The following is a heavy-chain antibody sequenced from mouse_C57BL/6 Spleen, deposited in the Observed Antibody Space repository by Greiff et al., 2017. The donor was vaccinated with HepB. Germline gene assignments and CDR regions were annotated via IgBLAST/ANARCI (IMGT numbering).Heavy chain of an antibody. V-gene: IGHV1-81*01. CDR3: ARREGLRRKGFFDY. CDR2: IYPRSGNT. CDR1: GYTFTSYG. Sequence: VQLVESGAELARPGASVKLSCKASGYTFTSYGISWVKQRTGQGLEWIGEIYPRSGNTYYNEKFKGKATLTADKSSSTAYMELRSLTSEDSAVYFCARREGLRRKGFFDYWGQGTTLTVSS. D-gene: IGHD2-4*01. J-gene: IGHJ2*01.